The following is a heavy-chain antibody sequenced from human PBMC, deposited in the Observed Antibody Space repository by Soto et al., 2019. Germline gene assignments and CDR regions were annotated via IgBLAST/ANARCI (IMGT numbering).Heavy chain of an antibody. CDR1: GGSITSSGYY. CDR2: TSNSGST. CDR3: ARGGGSTKVDY. V-gene: IGHV4-31*03. Sequence: QVQLQESGPGLVKPSQTLSLTCTVSGGSITSSGYYWSWIRQHPGEGLEWIGFTSNSGSTSYNPSXKXXVTISVDTSPNQFSLDLKSVTAAATAVFYCARGGGSTKVDYWGQGTLVTVSP. D-gene: IGHD2-2*01. J-gene: IGHJ4*02.